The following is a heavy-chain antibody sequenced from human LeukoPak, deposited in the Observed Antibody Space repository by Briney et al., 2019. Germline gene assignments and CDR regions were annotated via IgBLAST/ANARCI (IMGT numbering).Heavy chain of an antibody. J-gene: IGHJ4*02. CDR3: AREESGGYFDY. Sequence: AAVKLSCKASGYTFTSYGISWVRQAPGQGLEWVGLINPTGTGTNYAQKFRGRVTLTRDTSTTTVYMELSSLRSEDTAVYYCAREESGGYFDYWGQGTPVTVSS. V-gene: IGHV1-46*01. D-gene: IGHD2-8*02. CDR1: GYTFTSYG. CDR2: INPTGTGT.